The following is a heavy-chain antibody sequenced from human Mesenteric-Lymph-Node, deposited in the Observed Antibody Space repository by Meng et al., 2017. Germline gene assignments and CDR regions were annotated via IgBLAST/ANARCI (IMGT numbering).Heavy chain of an antibody. CDR3: ARAGWELPADY. CDR1: GFTVSSNY. J-gene: IGHJ4*02. Sequence: GESLKISCAASGFTVSSNYMSWVRQAPGKGLEWVSSISSSSSYIYYADSVKGRFTISRDNAKNSLYLQMNSLRAEDTAVYYCARAGWELPADYWGQGTLVTVSS. D-gene: IGHD1-26*01. V-gene: IGHV3-21*01. CDR2: ISSSSSYI.